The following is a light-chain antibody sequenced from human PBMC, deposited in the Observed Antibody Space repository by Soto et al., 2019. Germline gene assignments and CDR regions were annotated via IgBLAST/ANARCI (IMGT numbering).Light chain of an antibody. V-gene: IGKV1-5*01. J-gene: IGKJ1*01. CDR3: QQYNSYSPRT. CDR1: QTISSW. Sequence: DIQMTQSPSSLSASVGDRVTITCRASQTISSWLAWYQQKPGKAPNLLIYDASTLERGVPSRFSGSGSGTEFTLSISSLQPDDFATYYCQQYNSYSPRTFGQGTKVDNK. CDR2: DAS.